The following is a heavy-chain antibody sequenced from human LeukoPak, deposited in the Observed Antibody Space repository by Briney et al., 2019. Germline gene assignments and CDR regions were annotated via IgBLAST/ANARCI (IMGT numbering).Heavy chain of an antibody. D-gene: IGHD5-12*01. V-gene: IGHV3-21*01. J-gene: IGHJ4*02. CDR3: ARDSPEARGYATDY. CDR1: GFTFSSYS. CDR2: ISSSSSYI. Sequence: GGSLRLSCAASGFTFSSYSMNWVRQAPGKGLEWVSSISSSSSYIYYADSVKGRFTISRDNAKNSLYLQMNSLRAEDTAVYYCARDSPEARGYATDYWGQGTLVTVSS.